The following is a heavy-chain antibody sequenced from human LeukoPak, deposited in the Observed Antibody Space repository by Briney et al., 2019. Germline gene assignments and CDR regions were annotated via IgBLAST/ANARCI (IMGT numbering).Heavy chain of an antibody. V-gene: IGHV3-7*01. CDR1: GFTFNTYW. J-gene: IGHJ3*02. Sequence: GGSLRLSCAASGFTFNTYWMSWVRQAPGKGLEWVANINQDGSVKYYVDSVKGRFTISRDNAKNSLYLQMNSLRAEDSSVYYCARPTTVTTISADAFDIWGQGTMVTVSS. CDR3: ARPTTVTTISADAFDI. D-gene: IGHD4-17*01. CDR2: INQDGSVK.